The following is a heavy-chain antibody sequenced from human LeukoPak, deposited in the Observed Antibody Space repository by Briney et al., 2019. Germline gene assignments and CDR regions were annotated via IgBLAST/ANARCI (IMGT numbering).Heavy chain of an antibody. D-gene: IGHD3-22*01. Sequence: GGSLRLSCAASGFTFSSYGMHWVRQAPGKGLEWVAVIWYDGSNKYYADSVKGRFTISRDNSKNTLCLQMNSLRAEDTAVYYCARESDSNAFDIWGQGTMVTVSS. CDR2: IWYDGSNK. J-gene: IGHJ3*02. CDR3: ARESDSNAFDI. CDR1: GFTFSSYG. V-gene: IGHV3-33*01.